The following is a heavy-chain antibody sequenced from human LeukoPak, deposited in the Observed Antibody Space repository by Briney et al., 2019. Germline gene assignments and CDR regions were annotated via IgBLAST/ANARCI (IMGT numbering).Heavy chain of an antibody. CDR3: ARDVGATPDAFDI. CDR1: GGTFSSHI. J-gene: IGHJ3*02. Sequence: ASVKVPCKASGGTFSSHIISWVRQAPGQGLEWMGGLIPIFGTANYAQKFQDRVTITTDESTSTAYMELSSLRSEDTAVYYCARDVGATPDAFDIWGQGTMVTVSS. V-gene: IGHV1-69*05. CDR2: LIPIFGTA. D-gene: IGHD1-26*01.